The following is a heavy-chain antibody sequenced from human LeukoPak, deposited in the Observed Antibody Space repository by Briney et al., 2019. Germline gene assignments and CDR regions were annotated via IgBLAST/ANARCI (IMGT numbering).Heavy chain of an antibody. D-gene: IGHD6-25*01. CDR2: IYYSGST. CDR1: GGSLSSYY. V-gene: IGHV4-39*01. J-gene: IGHJ3*02. Sequence: SETLSLTCTVSGGSLSSYYWGWLRQPPGKGLEWIGSIYYSGSTYYNPSLRSRVTISVDTSKNQFSLKLSSVTAADTAVYYCARADSSDDAFDIWGQGTMVTVSS. CDR3: ARADSSDDAFDI.